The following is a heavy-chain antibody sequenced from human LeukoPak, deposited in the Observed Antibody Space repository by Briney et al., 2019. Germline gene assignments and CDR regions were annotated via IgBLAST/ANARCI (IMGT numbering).Heavy chain of an antibody. CDR3: ARGGRHSPVTSNWFDP. CDR2: IYHSGST. D-gene: IGHD4-17*01. V-gene: IGHV4-38-2*01. J-gene: IGHJ5*02. Sequence: PSETLSLTCAVSGYSISSGYYWGWIRQPPGKRLEWIGTIYHSGSTYYNPSLKSRVTISVDTSKNHFSLNLNAVTAADTAVYYCARGGRHSPVTSNWFDPWGQGTLVTVSS. CDR1: GYSISSGYY.